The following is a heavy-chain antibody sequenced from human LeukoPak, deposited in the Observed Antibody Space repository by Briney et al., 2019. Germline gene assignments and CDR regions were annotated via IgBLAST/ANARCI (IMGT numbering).Heavy chain of an antibody. V-gene: IGHV1-69*06. D-gene: IGHD3-22*01. CDR1: GGTFRSYT. CDR3: ASGITMILRFSAFGI. CDR2: IIPAFGTA. J-gene: IGHJ3*02. Sequence: SVKVSCKASGGTFRSYTISWVRQAPGQGLEWMGGIIPAFGTANYAQKFQGRVTITADKSTSTAYMELSSLRSEDTAVYYCASGITMILRFSAFGIWGQGTMVTVSS.